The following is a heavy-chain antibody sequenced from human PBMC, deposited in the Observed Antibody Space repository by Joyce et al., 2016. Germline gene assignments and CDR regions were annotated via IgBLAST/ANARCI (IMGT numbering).Heavy chain of an antibody. V-gene: IGHV3-15*01. CDR2: IKGKADGAAV. CDR1: GFTSFTNAW. CDR3: AALGSLDY. Sequence: EVQLVESGGCLVKPGGSLRLSCAASGFTSFTNAWMNWVRQTPGKGLEWVARIKGKADGAAVDYVAPVRDRFIISRDNSKATLYLEMNSLKIDDTGVYYCAALGSLDYWGQGIQVTVSS. J-gene: IGHJ4*02. D-gene: IGHD3-10*01.